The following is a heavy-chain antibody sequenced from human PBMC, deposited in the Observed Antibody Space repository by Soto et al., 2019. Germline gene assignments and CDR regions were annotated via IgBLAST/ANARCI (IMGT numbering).Heavy chain of an antibody. CDR2: INHSGST. CDR1: GGSFSNYY. Sequence: QVQLQQWGAGLLKPSETLSLTCAVYGGSFSNYYWIWVRQTPGKGLEWIGEINHSGSTSYNPSLKSRFTISVDTSKNQFSLELISVTAADTAVYYCARLSGSNWYTVAYWGQGTLVTVSS. D-gene: IGHD6-13*01. CDR3: ARLSGSNWYTVAY. J-gene: IGHJ4*02. V-gene: IGHV4-34*01.